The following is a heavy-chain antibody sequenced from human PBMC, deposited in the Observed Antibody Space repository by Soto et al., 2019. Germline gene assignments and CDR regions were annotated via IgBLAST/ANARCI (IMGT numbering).Heavy chain of an antibody. CDR1: GYTFTSYA. V-gene: IGHV1-3*01. Sequence: ASVKVSCKASGYTFTSYAMHWVRQAPGQRLEWMGWINAGNGNTKYPQKFQGRVTITRDTSASTAYMELSSLRSEDTAVYYCARGGSGSYIPFYYYYGMDVWGQGTTVTVSS. CDR2: INAGNGNT. CDR3: ARGGSGSYIPFYYYYGMDV. D-gene: IGHD3-10*01. J-gene: IGHJ6*02.